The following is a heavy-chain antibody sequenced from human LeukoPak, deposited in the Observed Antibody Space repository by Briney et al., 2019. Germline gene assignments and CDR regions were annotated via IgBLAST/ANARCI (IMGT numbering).Heavy chain of an antibody. Sequence: GGSLRLSCAASGFTFSIYAMSWVRQAPGKGLEWVARVRGSGDVTDYADSVKGRFTISRDNTKNMLYLQMNSLRAGDTAVYYCAKDQGWRAFDVWGLGTMVTVSS. D-gene: IGHD5-24*01. V-gene: IGHV3-23*01. CDR1: GFTFSIYA. CDR2: VRGSGDVT. CDR3: AKDQGWRAFDV. J-gene: IGHJ3*01.